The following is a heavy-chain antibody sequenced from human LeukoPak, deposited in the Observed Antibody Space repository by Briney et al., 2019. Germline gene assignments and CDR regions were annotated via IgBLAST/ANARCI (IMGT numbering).Heavy chain of an antibody. D-gene: IGHD6-6*01. J-gene: IGHJ6*03. Sequence: ASVKVSCKASGGTFSSYAISWVRQAPGQGLEWMGGIIPIFGTANYAQKFQGRVTITADKSTSTAYMELSSLRSEDTSVYYCARGGRYSSSPRDYYYYYMDVWGKGTTVTISS. CDR3: ARGGRYSSSPRDYYYYYMDV. CDR2: IIPIFGTA. V-gene: IGHV1-69*06. CDR1: GGTFSSYA.